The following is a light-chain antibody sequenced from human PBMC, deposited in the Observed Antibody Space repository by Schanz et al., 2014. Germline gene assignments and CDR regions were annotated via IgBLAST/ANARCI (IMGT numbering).Light chain of an antibody. V-gene: IGLV2-23*01. CDR3: YSYAGSRV. CDR1: SSDVGSYNL. Sequence: QSVLTQPASVSGSPGQSITISCARTSSDVGSYNLVSWYQQHPGKAPKLIIYEGSKRPSGVSNRFSASKSGNTASLTISGLQAEDEADYYCYSYAGSRVFGGGTKLTVL. CDR2: EGS. J-gene: IGLJ3*02.